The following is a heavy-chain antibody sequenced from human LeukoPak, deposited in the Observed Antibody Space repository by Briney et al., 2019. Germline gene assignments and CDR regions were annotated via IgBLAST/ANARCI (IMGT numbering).Heavy chain of an antibody. CDR3: ARARYFDRVVFDY. Sequence: SSQTLSLTCTVSGGSISSGGYYWSWIRQHPGKGLEWIGYIYYSGSTYYNSSLKSRVTISVDTSKNQFSLKLSSVTAADTAVYYCARARYFDRVVFDYWGQGTLVTVSS. J-gene: IGHJ4*02. CDR2: IYYSGST. V-gene: IGHV4-31*03. D-gene: IGHD3-9*01. CDR1: GGSISSGGYY.